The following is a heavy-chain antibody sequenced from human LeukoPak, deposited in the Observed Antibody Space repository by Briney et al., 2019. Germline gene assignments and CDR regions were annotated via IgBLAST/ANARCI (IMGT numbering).Heavy chain of an antibody. CDR2: IYSDGSK. Sequence: GGSLSLSCAVSGFTVSSNYMNWVRQAPGKGLEWVSVIYSDGSKNYADSVKGRFTISRDNSKNTVYLQMNSLRAEDTAVYYCAREPYCSGGSCYHAFDIWGQGTMVTVSS. J-gene: IGHJ3*02. CDR1: GFTVSSNY. CDR3: AREPYCSGGSCYHAFDI. D-gene: IGHD2-15*01. V-gene: IGHV3-53*01.